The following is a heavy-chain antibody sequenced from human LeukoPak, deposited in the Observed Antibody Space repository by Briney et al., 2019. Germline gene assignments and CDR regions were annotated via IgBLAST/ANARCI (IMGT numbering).Heavy chain of an antibody. CDR3: ARDSEMVTRL. CDR2: IYYSGST. CDR1: GGSFSGYY. J-gene: IGHJ4*02. D-gene: IGHD4-23*01. Sequence: SETLSLTCAVYGGSFSGYYWSWIRQPPGKGLEWIGSIYYSGSTYYNPSLKSRVTISVDTSKNQFSLKLSSVTAADTAVYYCARDSEMVTRLWGQGTLVTVSS. V-gene: IGHV4-34*01.